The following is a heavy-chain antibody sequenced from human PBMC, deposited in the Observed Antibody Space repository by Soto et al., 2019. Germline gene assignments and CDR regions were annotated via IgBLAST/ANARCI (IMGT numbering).Heavy chain of an antibody. CDR1: RVAFSKFI. Sequence: QAQLEQSGGEVKKPGSSVKVSCKASRVAFSKFIVTWVRQAPGLGLEWVGGIIPIFGTANYAHKFQGRVTITRDESTNTSYMVVNNLISEDTAVYYCAKVRYSSPMDYYDGMDVWGKGTTVTVSS. V-gene: IGHV1-69*01. CDR3: AKVRYSSPMDYYDGMDV. J-gene: IGHJ6*04. CDR2: IIPIFGTA. D-gene: IGHD6-19*01.